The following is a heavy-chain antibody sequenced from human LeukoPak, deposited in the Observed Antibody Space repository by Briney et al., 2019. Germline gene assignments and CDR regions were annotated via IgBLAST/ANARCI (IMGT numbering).Heavy chain of an antibody. J-gene: IGHJ4*02. CDR3: ARAIAAAGSY. D-gene: IGHD6-13*01. CDR1: GFTVSSTY. CDR2: IKQDGSEK. V-gene: IGHV3-7*01. Sequence: GGSLRLSCAASGFTVSSTYMSWVRQAPGKGLEWVANIKQDGSEKYYVDSVKGRFTISRDNAKNSLYLQMNSLRAEDTAVYYCARAIAAAGSYWGQGTLVTVSS.